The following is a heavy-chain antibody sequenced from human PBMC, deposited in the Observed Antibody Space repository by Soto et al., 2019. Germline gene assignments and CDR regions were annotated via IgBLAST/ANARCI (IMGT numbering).Heavy chain of an antibody. CDR1: GASVSNENW. D-gene: IGHD2-21*02. J-gene: IGHJ6*02. CDR2: IHHSGST. V-gene: IGHV4-4*02. CDR3: ARNDFYDMDV. Sequence: QVQLKESGPGLVEPSGILSLTCAVSGASVSNENWWSWVRQSSGKGLEWIGEIHHSGSTSYNPSLKNRVTIYVDKSKNQFSLRLISVTAADTAVYFCARNDFYDMDVWGQGTTVTVSS.